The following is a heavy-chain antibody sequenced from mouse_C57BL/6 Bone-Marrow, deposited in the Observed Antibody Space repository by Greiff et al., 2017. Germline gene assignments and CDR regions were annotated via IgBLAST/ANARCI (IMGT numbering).Heavy chain of an antibody. CDR1: GFTFSSYT. CDR2: ISGGGGNT. Sequence: EVKLMESGGGLVKPGGSLKLSCAASGFTFSSYTMSWVRQTPEKRLQWVAAISGGGGNTYYPDSVKGRFPISRDNDKSILYLQMSSLRSEDTALYYGSRQVTTVLTTKYFDVWGTGTTVTVSS. V-gene: IGHV5-9*01. D-gene: IGHD1-1*01. J-gene: IGHJ1*03. CDR3: SRQVTTVLTTKYFDV.